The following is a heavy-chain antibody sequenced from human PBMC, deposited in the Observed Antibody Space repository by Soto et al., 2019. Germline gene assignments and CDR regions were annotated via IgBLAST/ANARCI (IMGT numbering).Heavy chain of an antibody. CDR2: IYYSGST. CDR1: GGSISSGGYY. V-gene: IGHV4-31*03. Sequence: PSETLSLTCTVSGGSISSGGYYWSWIRQHPGKGLEWIGYIYYSGSTYYNPSLKSRVTISVDTSKNQFSLKLSSVTAADTAVYYCARVRWGTLRFAYWGQGRVLTVSS. CDR3: ARVRWGTLRFAY. J-gene: IGHJ4*02. D-gene: IGHD3-16*01.